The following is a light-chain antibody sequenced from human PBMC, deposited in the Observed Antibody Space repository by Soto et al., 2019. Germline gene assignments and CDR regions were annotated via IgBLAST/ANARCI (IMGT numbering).Light chain of an antibody. CDR2: DAS. Sequence: DILMTQSPSTLSASVGDRVTITCRASQSISSWLAWYQQKSGKAPHLLIYDASTLESGVPSRFSGSGSGTEFILTISSLQPDDFATYYCQEYESHLRTFGPGTKVEI. CDR1: QSISSW. V-gene: IGKV1-5*01. CDR3: QEYESHLRT. J-gene: IGKJ1*01.